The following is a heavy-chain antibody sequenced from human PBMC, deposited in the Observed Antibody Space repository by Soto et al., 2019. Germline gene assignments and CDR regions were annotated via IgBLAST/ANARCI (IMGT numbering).Heavy chain of an antibody. D-gene: IGHD6-13*01. Sequence: SETLSLTCTVSGGSISSSSYYWGWIRQPPGKGLEWIGCIHYSGSTYYNPSLRSRVTSSVDTSKNQFSLKVSSVTAADTAVYYCARRLFASTWPSYFDYWGQGTPVTVSS. CDR1: GGSISSSSYY. CDR3: ARRLFASTWPSYFDY. J-gene: IGHJ4*02. V-gene: IGHV4-39*01. CDR2: IHYSGST.